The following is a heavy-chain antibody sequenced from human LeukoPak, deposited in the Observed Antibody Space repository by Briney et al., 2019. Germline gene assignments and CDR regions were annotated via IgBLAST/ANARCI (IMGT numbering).Heavy chain of an antibody. Sequence: ASVKVSCKASGYTFTTYDINWVRQATGQGLEWMGWMNPNSGHTGYAQKFQGRVTMTRDTSIGTAYLELSSLRSDDTAVYYCARAYSGSYYGYYFDYWGQGTLVTVSS. CDR1: GYTFTTYD. CDR3: ARAYSGSYYGYYFDY. D-gene: IGHD1-26*01. CDR2: MNPNSGHT. J-gene: IGHJ4*02. V-gene: IGHV1-8*01.